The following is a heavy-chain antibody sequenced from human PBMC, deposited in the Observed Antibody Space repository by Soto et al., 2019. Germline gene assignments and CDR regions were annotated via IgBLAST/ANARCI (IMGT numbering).Heavy chain of an antibody. J-gene: IGHJ6*02. V-gene: IGHV3-30*18. CDR2: ISYDGSNK. CDR1: RFTFSSYG. CDR3: AKDHDFGSGYYTWDYYYYGRDV. Sequence: QVQLVESGGGVVQPGRSLRLSCAASRFTFSSYGMHWVRQAPGKGLEWVAVISYDGSNKHYAESVKGRFTVSRDNSKNTLFLQMNRLRGEDTAVYYCAKDHDFGSGYYTWDYYYYGRDVWGQGTTVTVSS. D-gene: IGHD3-3*01.